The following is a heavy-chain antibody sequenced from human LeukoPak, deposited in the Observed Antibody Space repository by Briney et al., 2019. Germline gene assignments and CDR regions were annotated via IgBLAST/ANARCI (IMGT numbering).Heavy chain of an antibody. V-gene: IGHV4-34*01. J-gene: IGHJ6*02. CDR1: GGSFSGYY. CDR2: IIHSGST. CDR3: ARGQVANYDFWSGYPGYYGMDV. Sequence: PSETLSLTCAVYGGSFSGYYWSWIRQPPGKGLEWSGEIIHSGSTNYNPSLKSRVTISVDTSKNQFSLKLSSVTAADTAVYYCARGQVANYDFWSGYPGYYGMDVWGQGTTVTVSS. D-gene: IGHD3-3*01.